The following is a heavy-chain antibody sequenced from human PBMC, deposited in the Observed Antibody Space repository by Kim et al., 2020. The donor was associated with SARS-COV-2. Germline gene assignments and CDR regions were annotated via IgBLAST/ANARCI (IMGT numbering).Heavy chain of an antibody. CDR1: GFTFSDCY. CDR3: ARASSSWYYPPDY. CDR2: ISSSGSII. Sequence: GGSLRLSCAASGFTFSDCYMSWIRQAPGKGLEWVSYISSSGSIIYYADSVKGRFTISRDNAKNSLYLQMNSLRAEDTAVYYCARASSSWYYPPDYWGRGTLVTVSS. J-gene: IGHJ4*02. D-gene: IGHD6-13*01. V-gene: IGHV3-11*01.